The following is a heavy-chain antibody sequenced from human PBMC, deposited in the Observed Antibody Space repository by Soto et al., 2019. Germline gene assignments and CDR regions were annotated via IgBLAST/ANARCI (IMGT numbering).Heavy chain of an antibody. Sequence: EVQLLESGGGLRQPGGSLRLSCVASGYNFNKYAVSWVRQAPGNGLEWVSAISSGGDNTHYADSVNGRFTITRDNSKNILYLELNSLTVEDTAVYYCLRTAQYFDGTGFHAFDIWGQGTRVTVSS. CDR3: LRTAQYFDGTGFHAFDI. J-gene: IGHJ3*02. D-gene: IGHD3-22*01. CDR1: GYNFNKYA. V-gene: IGHV3-23*01. CDR2: ISSGGDNT.